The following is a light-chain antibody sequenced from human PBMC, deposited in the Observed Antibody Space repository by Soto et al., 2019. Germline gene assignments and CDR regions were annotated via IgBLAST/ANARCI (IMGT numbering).Light chain of an antibody. Sequence: QSVLTQPRSVSGSPGQSVTISCTGTSSDVGAYNYVSWNQQHPGKVPKLLIYDVTRRPSGVPDRFSGSKSGNTASLTISGLQAEDEADYYCCSYAGSYTWVFGGGTKVTVL. CDR1: SSDVGAYNY. CDR2: DVT. CDR3: CSYAGSYTWV. J-gene: IGLJ3*02. V-gene: IGLV2-11*01.